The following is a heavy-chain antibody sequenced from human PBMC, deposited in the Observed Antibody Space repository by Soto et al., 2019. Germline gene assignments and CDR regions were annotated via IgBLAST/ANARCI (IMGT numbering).Heavy chain of an antibody. V-gene: IGHV3-30*05. D-gene: IGHD3-16*01. CDR3: ARWGTTGGLDV. J-gene: IGHJ1*01. CDR1: GFTFRSYV. Sequence: QVQLVESGGGVVQPGASLRVSCVGSGFTFRSYVIHWVRQAPGKGLEWVALTSYDGSDKYYGDSVRGRFTISRDNSRNTVDLQMDSLRREGTALYYCARWGTTGGLDVWGQGTLVSVSS. CDR2: TSYDGSDK.